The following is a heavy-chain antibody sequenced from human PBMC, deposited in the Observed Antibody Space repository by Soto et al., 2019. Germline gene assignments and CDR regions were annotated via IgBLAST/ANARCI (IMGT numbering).Heavy chain of an antibody. D-gene: IGHD3-3*01. CDR1: GGSISSGGYY. CDR3: ARVPMLEWLLSDNWFDP. CDR2: IYYSGST. V-gene: IGHV4-31*03. Sequence: ASETLSLTCTVSGGSISSGGYYWSWIRQHPGKGLEWIGYIYYSGSTYYNPSLKSRVTISVDTSKNQFSLKLSSVTAADTAVYYCARVPMLEWLLSDNWFDPWGQGTLVTVSS. J-gene: IGHJ5*02.